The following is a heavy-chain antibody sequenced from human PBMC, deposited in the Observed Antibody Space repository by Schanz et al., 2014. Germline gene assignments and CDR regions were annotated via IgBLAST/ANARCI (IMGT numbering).Heavy chain of an antibody. Sequence: EVQLLESGGGLVEPGGSLRLSCAASGFSFSSYAMGWVRQARGKGLEWVSYIGNGGVTIYYADSVKGRFTISRDNSKNSLYLQMSSLRAEDTDVYYCARIGGSVFDYWAQGTLVTVSS. D-gene: IGHD3-10*01. CDR3: ARIGGSVFDY. CDR2: IGNGGVTI. J-gene: IGHJ4*02. CDR1: GFSFSSYA. V-gene: IGHV3-48*03.